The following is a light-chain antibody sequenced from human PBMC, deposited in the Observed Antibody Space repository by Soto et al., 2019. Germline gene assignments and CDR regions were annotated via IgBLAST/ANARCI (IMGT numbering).Light chain of an antibody. CDR3: SSYTSSSRV. CDR2: DVT. J-gene: IGLJ1*01. Sequence: QSALTQPASVSGSPGQSITISCTGTSSDVGGYNYVSWYQQYPGKAPKLMIYDVTNRPSGVSNRFSGSKSGNTASLTISGLQAEDEADYYCSSYTSSSRVFGTGTKSPS. V-gene: IGLV2-14*01. CDR1: SSDVGGYNY.